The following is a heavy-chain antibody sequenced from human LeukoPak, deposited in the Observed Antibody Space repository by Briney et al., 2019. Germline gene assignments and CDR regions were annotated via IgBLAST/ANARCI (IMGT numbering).Heavy chain of an antibody. CDR2: ISGSGGST. V-gene: IGHV3-23*01. CDR1: GFTFSSYA. Sequence: PGGSLRLSCAASGFTFSSYAMSWVRQAPGKGLEGVSAISGSGGSTFYADSVKGRFTISRDNSKNTLYLQMNSLRAEDTAVYYCAKADIIPAKYCSSTSCSYFDYWGQGTPVTVSS. J-gene: IGHJ4*02. D-gene: IGHD2-2*01. CDR3: AKADIIPAKYCSSTSCSYFDY.